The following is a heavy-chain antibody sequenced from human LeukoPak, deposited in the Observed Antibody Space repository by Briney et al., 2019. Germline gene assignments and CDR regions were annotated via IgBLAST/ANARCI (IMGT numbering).Heavy chain of an antibody. CDR1: GGSISSSSYY. D-gene: IGHD1-14*01. CDR2: IYYSGST. J-gene: IGHJ4*02. Sequence: SETLSLTCTVSGGSISSSSYYWGWIRQPPGKGLEWIGSIYYSGSTYYNPSLKSRVTISVDTSKNQFSLKLSSVTAADTAVYYCARAPEYGLYYFDYWGQGTLVTVSS. V-gene: IGHV4-39*07. CDR3: ARAPEYGLYYFDY.